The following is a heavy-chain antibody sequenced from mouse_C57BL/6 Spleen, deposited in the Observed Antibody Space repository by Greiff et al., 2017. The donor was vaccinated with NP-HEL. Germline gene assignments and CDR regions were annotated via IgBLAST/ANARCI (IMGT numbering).Heavy chain of an antibody. V-gene: IGHV5-4*01. CDR1: GFTFSSYA. CDR3: AREGYYETYFDY. Sequence: EVKLMESGGGLVKPGGSLKLSCAASGFTFSSYAMSWVRQTPEKRLEWVATISDGGSYTYYPDNVKGRFTISRDNAKNNLYLQMSHLKSEDTAMYYCAREGYYETYFDYWGQGTTLTVSS. CDR2: ISDGGSYT. J-gene: IGHJ2*01. D-gene: IGHD1-1*01.